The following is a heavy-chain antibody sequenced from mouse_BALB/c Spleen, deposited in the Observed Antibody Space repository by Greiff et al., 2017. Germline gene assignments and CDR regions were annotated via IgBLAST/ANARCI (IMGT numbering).Heavy chain of an antibody. CDR3: ARSYDYDPFAY. V-gene: IGHV2-9*02. Sequence: VKLMESGPGLVAPSQSLSITCTVSGFSLTSYGVHWVRQPPGKGLEWLGVIWAGGSTNYNSALMSRLSISKDNSKSQVFLKMNSLQTDDTAMYYCARSYDYDPFAYWGQGTLVTVSA. CDR2: IWAGGST. J-gene: IGHJ3*01. D-gene: IGHD2-4*01. CDR1: GFSLTSYG.